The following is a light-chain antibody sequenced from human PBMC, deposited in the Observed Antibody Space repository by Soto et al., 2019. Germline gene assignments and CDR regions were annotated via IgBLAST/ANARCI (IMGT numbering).Light chain of an antibody. Sequence: QSALTQPASVSGSLGQSITISCTGNSSDVGGYNYVSWYQQHPGKDPKVVIFEVTKRPSGVSSRFSGSKSGNTASLTVSGLQAEDEGDYYCSSYTSSRTVLFGGGTKVTVL. CDR3: SSYTSSRTVL. V-gene: IGLV2-14*01. CDR1: SSDVGGYNY. J-gene: IGLJ2*01. CDR2: EVT.